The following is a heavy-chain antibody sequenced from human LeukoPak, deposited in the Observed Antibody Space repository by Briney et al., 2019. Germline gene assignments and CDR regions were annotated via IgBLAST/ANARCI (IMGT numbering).Heavy chain of an antibody. CDR1: EFTFDRYW. CDR2: IKHDGSVA. V-gene: IGHV3-7*04. Sequence: PGGSLRLSCAASEFTFDRYWMSWVRQAPGKGLQWVANIKHDGSVAHYVDSVKGRFTISRDNAKNSLSLQMNSLKVDDTGVYFCTRDALFGSGRTHLDFWSQGTLVSVSS. CDR3: TRDALFGSGRTHLDF. J-gene: IGHJ4*02. D-gene: IGHD3-10*01.